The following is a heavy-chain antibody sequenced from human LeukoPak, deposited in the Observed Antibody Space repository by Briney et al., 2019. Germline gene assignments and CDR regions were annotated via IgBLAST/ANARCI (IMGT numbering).Heavy chain of an antibody. CDR1: GYTFTSYY. Sequence: ASVKVSCKASGYTFTSYYMHWVRQAPGQGLEWMGIINPSGGSTSYAQKFQGRVTMTRDTSTSTAYMELRSLRSDDTAVYYCARGSGYCSSTSCYPFDYWGQGTLVTVSS. V-gene: IGHV1-46*01. J-gene: IGHJ4*02. D-gene: IGHD2-2*01. CDR2: INPSGGST. CDR3: ARGSGYCSSTSCYPFDY.